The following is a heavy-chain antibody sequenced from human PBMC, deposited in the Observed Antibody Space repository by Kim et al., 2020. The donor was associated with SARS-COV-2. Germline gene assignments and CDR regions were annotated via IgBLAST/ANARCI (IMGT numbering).Heavy chain of an antibody. V-gene: IGHV4-61*01. D-gene: IGHD3-16*02. J-gene: IGHJ6*02. CDR2: IYYSGST. CDR3: ARGSYDYVWGSYRRGYYRMDV. Sequence: SETLSLTCTVSGGSVSSGSYYWSWIRQPPGKGLEWIGYIYYSGSTNYNPSLKSRVTISVDTSKNQFSLKLSSVTAADTAVYYCARGSYDYVWGSYRRGYYRMDVWGQGTTVTVSS. CDR1: GGSVSSGSYY.